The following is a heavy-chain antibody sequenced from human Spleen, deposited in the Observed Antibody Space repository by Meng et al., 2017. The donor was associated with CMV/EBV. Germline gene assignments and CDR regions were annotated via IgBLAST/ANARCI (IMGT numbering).Heavy chain of an antibody. D-gene: IGHD2-2*01. J-gene: IGHJ6*02. CDR3: ARHGRYSQYCSSTSCYERYGMDV. CDR1: GCSFTSYW. Sequence: KVSCKGSGCSFTSYWIGWVRQMPGKGLEWMGIIYPGDSDTRYSPSFQGQVTISADKSISTAYLQWSSLKASDTAMYYCARHGRYSQYCSSTSCYERYGMDVWGQGTTVTVSS. CDR2: IYPGDSDT. V-gene: IGHV5-51*01.